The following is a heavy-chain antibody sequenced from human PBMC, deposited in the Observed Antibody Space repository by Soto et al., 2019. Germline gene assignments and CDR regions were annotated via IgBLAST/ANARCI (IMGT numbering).Heavy chain of an antibody. CDR1: GFTFRNYD. CDR3: ARTDRDFYGLDV. CDR2: ISAAGDP. V-gene: IGHV3-13*05. J-gene: IGHJ6*02. Sequence: EVQLVESGGGLVQPGGSLRLSCEASGFTFRNYDMHWVRQGTGKGLEWVSGISAAGDPDYADSVEGRFTISREYAQNSFSLQMNSLRVGDTAVYYCARTDRDFYGLDVWGQGTTVIVSS.